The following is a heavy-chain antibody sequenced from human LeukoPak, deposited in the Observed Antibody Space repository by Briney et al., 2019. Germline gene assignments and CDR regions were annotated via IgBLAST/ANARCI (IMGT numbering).Heavy chain of an antibody. Sequence: ASVKVSCKASGYTFTSYGISWVRQALGQGLEWMGWISAYNGNTNYAQKLQGRVTMTTDTSTSTAYMELRGLRSDDTAVYYCARDHRGGYSSSWYPQNWFDPWGQGTLVTVSS. D-gene: IGHD6-13*01. CDR2: ISAYNGNT. CDR1: GYTFTSYG. CDR3: ARDHRGGYSSSWYPQNWFDP. J-gene: IGHJ5*02. V-gene: IGHV1-18*01.